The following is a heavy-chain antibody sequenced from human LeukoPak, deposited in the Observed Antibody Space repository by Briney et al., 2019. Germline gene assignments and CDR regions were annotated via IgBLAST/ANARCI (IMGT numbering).Heavy chain of an antibody. CDR2: ISYDGSKK. CDR3: VREGAVSSQCDY. V-gene: IGHV3-30*03. CDR1: GFTFSSYE. Sequence: PGGSLRLSCAASGFTFSSYEMNWVRQAPGKGLEWVAVISYDGSKKDYADSVKGRFTISRDNAKNSLYLQMNSLRAEDTAMYYCVREGAVSSQCDYWGQGTLVTVSS. J-gene: IGHJ4*02. D-gene: IGHD2-2*01.